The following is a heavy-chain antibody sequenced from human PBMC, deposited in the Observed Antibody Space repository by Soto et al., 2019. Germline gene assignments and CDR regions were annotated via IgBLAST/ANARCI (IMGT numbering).Heavy chain of an antibody. D-gene: IGHD1-26*01. CDR1: GGSVSTGNYN. V-gene: IGHV4-61*01. CDR3: ARDGNGMDV. Sequence: QMQLQESGPGLLKPSETLSLTCTVSGGSVSTGNYNWSWVRQTPGKVLEWIGNIFFTGSTHYNPSLTSRVTISVDTSKNQFSLELRSVTAADTAVYYCARDGNGMDVWGQGTTVTVSS. CDR2: IFFTGST. J-gene: IGHJ6*02.